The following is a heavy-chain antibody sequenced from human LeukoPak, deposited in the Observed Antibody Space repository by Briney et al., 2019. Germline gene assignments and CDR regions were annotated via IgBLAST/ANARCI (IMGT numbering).Heavy chain of an antibody. D-gene: IGHD5-18*01. V-gene: IGHV1-3*01. CDR1: GYTFTSYA. CDR3: ARDPRRGYSYGFDY. J-gene: IGHJ4*02. Sequence: ALVKVSCKASGYTFTSYAMHWVRQAPGQRLEWTGWINAGNGNTKYSQKFQGRVTITRDTSASTAYMELSSLRSEDTAVYYCARDPRRGYSYGFDYWGQGTLVTVSS. CDR2: INAGNGNT.